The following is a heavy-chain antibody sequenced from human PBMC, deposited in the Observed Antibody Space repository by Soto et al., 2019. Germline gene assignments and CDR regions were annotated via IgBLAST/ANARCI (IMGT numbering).Heavy chain of an antibody. V-gene: IGHV4-39*01. J-gene: IGHJ5*02. Sequence: QLQLQESGPGLVKPSETLSLTCSLSGGAISDARFYWGWIRQTPGKGLEWIGSIFYSRTTFFNPALQSRVTISVDTSENQVSLKLSSVTAADTALYFCARQKWEQPKWFDPWGQGTLVTVSS. CDR1: GGAISDARFY. CDR2: IFYSRTT. CDR3: ARQKWEQPKWFDP. D-gene: IGHD1-26*01.